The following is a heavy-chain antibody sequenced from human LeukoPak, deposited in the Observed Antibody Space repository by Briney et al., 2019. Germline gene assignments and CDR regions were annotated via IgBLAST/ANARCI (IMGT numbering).Heavy chain of an antibody. D-gene: IGHD6-13*01. CDR2: MYSGGTT. J-gene: IGHJ3*02. V-gene: IGHV4-59*01. CDR1: GGSISSYY. Sequence: SETLSLTCTVSGGSISSYYWSWIRQPPGKGLDWIGYMYSGGTTNYSPSLKSRVTISEDMSKNQFSLKLTSVTAADTAVYYCARHSGHSSTNDAFDIWGQGTMVIVSS. CDR3: ARHSGHSSTNDAFDI.